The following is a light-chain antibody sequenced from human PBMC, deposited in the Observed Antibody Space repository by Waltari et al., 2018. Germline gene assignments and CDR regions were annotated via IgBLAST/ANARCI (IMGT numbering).Light chain of an antibody. CDR3: QQYASSPLT. CDR2: GAS. J-gene: IGKJ4*01. V-gene: IGKV3-20*01. Sequence: EIGLTQSPGTLSLSPGERATPSCRASQSVSSSYLAWYQQKPGQAPRLLIYGASRRATGIPDRFSGSGSGTDFTLTISRLEPEDFAVYYCQQYASSPLTFGGGTKVEIK. CDR1: QSVSSSY.